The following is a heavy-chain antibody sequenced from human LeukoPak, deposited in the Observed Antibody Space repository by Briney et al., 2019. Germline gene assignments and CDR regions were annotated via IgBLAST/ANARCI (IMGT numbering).Heavy chain of an antibody. CDR2: INHDGSLT. D-gene: IGHD1-26*01. J-gene: IGHJ4*02. CDR1: GFTFSSYG. CDR3: VSQSYSGSDNFYFHY. V-gene: IGHV3-74*01. Sequence: PGGSLRLSCAASGFTFSSYGMHWVRQTPGKGLVWVSHINHDGSLTNYADFVEGRFTISRDFAKSTLYLQMTRLGAEDTAVYYCVSQSYSGSDNFYFHYWGQGTLVAVSS.